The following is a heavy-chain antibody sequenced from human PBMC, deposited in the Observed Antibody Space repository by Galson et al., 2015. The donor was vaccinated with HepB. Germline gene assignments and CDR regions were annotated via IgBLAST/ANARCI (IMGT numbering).Heavy chain of an antibody. V-gene: IGHV3-21*01. D-gene: IGHD2-15*01. CDR3: ARGSAVVVGYFDY. CDR1: GFTFSSYN. Sequence: SLRLSCAASGFTFSSYNMNWVRQAPGKGLEWVSSISSSSYIYYADSVKGRFTISGDNAKNSLYLQMNSLRAEDTAVYYCARGSAVVVGYFDYWGQGALVTVSS. J-gene: IGHJ4*02. CDR2: ISSSSYI.